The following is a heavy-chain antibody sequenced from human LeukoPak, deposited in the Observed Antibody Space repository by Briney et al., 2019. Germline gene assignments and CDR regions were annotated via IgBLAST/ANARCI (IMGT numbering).Heavy chain of an antibody. CDR3: ARKLYYYDTSPAGWFDP. CDR2: ISSSSSYI. D-gene: IGHD3-22*01. V-gene: IGHV3-21*01. Sequence: GGSLRLSCAASGFTFSSYSMIWVRQAPGKGLEWVSSISSSSSYIYYADSVKGRFTISRDNAKNSLYLQISGLRAEDTAVYHCARKLYYYDTSPAGWFDPWGQGTLVTVS. J-gene: IGHJ5*02. CDR1: GFTFSSYS.